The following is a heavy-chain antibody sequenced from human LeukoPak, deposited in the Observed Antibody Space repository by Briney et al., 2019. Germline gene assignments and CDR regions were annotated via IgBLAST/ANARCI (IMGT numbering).Heavy chain of an antibody. V-gene: IGHV3-7*01. D-gene: IGHD6-19*01. CDR3: AKDPAIAVAGTGDYFDY. J-gene: IGHJ4*02. CDR2: IKQDGSEK. CDR1: GFTFSSYW. Sequence: GGSLRLSCAASGFTFSSYWMSWVRQAPGKGLEWVANIKQDGSEKYYADSVKGRFTISRDNSKNTLYLQMNSLRAEDTAVYYCAKDPAIAVAGTGDYFDYWGQGTLVTVSS.